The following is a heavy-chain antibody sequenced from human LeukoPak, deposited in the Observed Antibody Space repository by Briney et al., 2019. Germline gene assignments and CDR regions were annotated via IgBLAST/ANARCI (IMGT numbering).Heavy chain of an antibody. J-gene: IGHJ5*02. CDR3: TRLSHVAGATKVSWFDP. CDR1: GGSISSGDYY. Sequence: ASQTLSLTCTVSGGSISSGDYYWSWIRQPPGKGLAWIGYIYYSGSTYYNPSLKSRVTISVDTSKNQFSLKLSSVTAADTAVYYCTRLSHVAGATKVSWFDPWGQGTLVTVSS. V-gene: IGHV4-30-4*01. D-gene: IGHD1-26*01. CDR2: IYYSGST.